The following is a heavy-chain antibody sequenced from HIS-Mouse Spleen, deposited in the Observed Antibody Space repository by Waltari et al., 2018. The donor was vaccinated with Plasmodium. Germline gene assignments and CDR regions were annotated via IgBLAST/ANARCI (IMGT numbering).Heavy chain of an antibody. Sequence: QVQLQQWGAGLLKPSETLSLTCAVYGGSFSGYYWSWIRQPPGKGLEWIWEINHSGSTNYNPSLKIRVTISVDTSKNQFSLKLSSVTAADTAVYYCASSGSGSYYYWGQGTLVTVSS. CDR1: GGSFSGYY. CDR3: ASSGSGSYYY. CDR2: INHSGST. V-gene: IGHV4-34*01. J-gene: IGHJ4*02. D-gene: IGHD3-10*01.